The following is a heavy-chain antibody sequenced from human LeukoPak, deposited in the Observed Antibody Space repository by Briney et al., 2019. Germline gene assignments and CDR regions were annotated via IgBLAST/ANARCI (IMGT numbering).Heavy chain of an antibody. CDR3: ARSGTTVGYYYYYGMDV. CDR1: GGSISSGGYY. J-gene: IGHJ6*02. D-gene: IGHD1-7*01. V-gene: IGHV4-34*01. Sequence: SETLSLTCAVSGGSISSGGYYWSWIRQPPGKGLEWIGEINHSGSTNYNPSLKSRVTISVGTSKNQFSLKLSSVTAADTAVYYCARSGTTVGYYYYYGMDVWGQGTTVTVSS. CDR2: INHSGST.